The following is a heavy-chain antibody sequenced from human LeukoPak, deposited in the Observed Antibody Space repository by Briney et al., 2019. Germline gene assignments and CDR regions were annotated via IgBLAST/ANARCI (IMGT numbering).Heavy chain of an antibody. J-gene: IGHJ4*02. D-gene: IGHD6-13*01. CDR3: ARGEYSSSWYGGVMGNFDY. Sequence: SQTLSLTCAISGDSVSSNSAAWNWIRQSPSRGLEWLGRTYYRSKWYNDYAVSVKSLITINPDTSKNQFSLQLNSVTPEDTAVYYCARGEYSSSWYGGVMGNFDYWGQGTLVTVSS. CDR1: GDSVSSNSAA. CDR2: TYYRSKWYN. V-gene: IGHV6-1*01.